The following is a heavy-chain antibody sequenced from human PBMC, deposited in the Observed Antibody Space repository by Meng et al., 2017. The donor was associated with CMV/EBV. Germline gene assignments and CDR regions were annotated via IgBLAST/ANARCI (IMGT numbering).Heavy chain of an antibody. V-gene: IGHV3-21*01. CDR1: GFTFSSYS. CDR2: ISSSSSYI. D-gene: IGHD6-13*01. Sequence: GESLKISCAASGFTFSSYSMNWVRQAPGKGLEWVSSISSSSSYIYYADSVKGRFTISRDNAKNSLYLQMNSLRAEDTAVYYCARVPYSSSWYEPSPVYWGQGTPVTVSS. J-gene: IGHJ4*02. CDR3: ARVPYSSSWYEPSPVY.